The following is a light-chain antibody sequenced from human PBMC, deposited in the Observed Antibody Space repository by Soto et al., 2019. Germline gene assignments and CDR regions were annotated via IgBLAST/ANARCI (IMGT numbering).Light chain of an antibody. CDR1: QSVTNY. CDR2: SAS. V-gene: IGKV1-39*01. Sequence: DIQMTQSPSSLSASVGDRVTITCRASQSVTNYLTWYQHKPGKAPILLIYSASTLQSVVPSRFSGSRSGTDFTLTISTLQPEDFATYVCQQSYDTRMYTVGQGTKLEL. J-gene: IGKJ2*01. CDR3: QQSYDTRMYT.